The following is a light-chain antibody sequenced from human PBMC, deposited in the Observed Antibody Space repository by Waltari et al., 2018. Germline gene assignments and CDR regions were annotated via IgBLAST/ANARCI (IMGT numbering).Light chain of an antibody. J-gene: IGKJ1*01. Sequence: AIRITQSPSSLSASTGDRVTITCRASQGISSYLAWYQQKPGKAPKVLIYAASTLQSGVPSRFSGSGSGTDFTLTISCLQSEDFAVYYCQQYSDWPTFGQGTKVEIK. CDR2: AAS. V-gene: IGKV1-8*01. CDR1: QGISSY. CDR3: QQYSDWPT.